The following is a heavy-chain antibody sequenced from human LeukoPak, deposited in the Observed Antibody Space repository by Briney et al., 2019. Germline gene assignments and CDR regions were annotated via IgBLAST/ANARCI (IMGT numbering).Heavy chain of an antibody. CDR1: GFPFSSYW. CDR3: AKVYCSSASCYKAQVDY. CDR2: ISGSGGST. V-gene: IGHV3-23*01. J-gene: IGHJ4*02. D-gene: IGHD2-2*02. Sequence: GGSLRLSCVASGFPFSSYWMTWVRQAPGKGLEWVSAISGSGGSTYYAESVKGRFTISRDNSKNTLYLQVNSLRADDTAVYYCAKVYCSSASCYKAQVDYWGQGTLVTVSS.